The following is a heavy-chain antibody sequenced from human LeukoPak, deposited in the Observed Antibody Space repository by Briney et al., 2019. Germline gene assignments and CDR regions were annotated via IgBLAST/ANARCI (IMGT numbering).Heavy chain of an antibody. J-gene: IGHJ5*02. Sequence: PSETLSLTCAVYGGSFSGYYWSWIRQPAGKGLEWIGRIYTSGSTNYNPSLKSRVTMSVDTSKNQFSLKLSSVTAADTAVYYCARTIVVVVAATPGWFDPWGQGTLVTVSS. CDR3: ARTIVVVVAATPGWFDP. D-gene: IGHD2-15*01. CDR2: IYTSGST. CDR1: GGSFSGYY. V-gene: IGHV4-59*10.